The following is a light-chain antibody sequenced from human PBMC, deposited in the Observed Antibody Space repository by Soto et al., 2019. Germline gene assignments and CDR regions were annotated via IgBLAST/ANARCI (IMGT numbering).Light chain of an antibody. CDR3: ISYTGSTTLVV. J-gene: IGLJ2*01. Sequence: QSALTQPASVSGSPGQSITISCTGASSDVGGYNYVSWYQQHPGKAPKLMIYEVTNRPSGVSDRFSGSKSGNTASLTISGLQAEDEADYYCISYTGSTTLVVFGGGTMLTV. CDR1: SSDVGGYNY. V-gene: IGLV2-14*01. CDR2: EVT.